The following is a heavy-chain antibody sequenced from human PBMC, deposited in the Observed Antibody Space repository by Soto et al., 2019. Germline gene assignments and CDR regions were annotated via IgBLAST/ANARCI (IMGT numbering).Heavy chain of an antibody. D-gene: IGHD6-6*01. V-gene: IGHV1-18*04. Sequence: QVRLVLSGDELKKPGASMKVSCKASGYAFSDHDISWVRQAPGQGLEWIGWISAYNGNTNYAKKFQGRVTVTTDASTATAYMEVRSLTSDDTAVYYCARDHRYSSSFFDSWSQGTLITVSS. CDR2: ISAYNGNT. J-gene: IGHJ4*02. CDR1: GYAFSDHD. CDR3: ARDHRYSSSFFDS.